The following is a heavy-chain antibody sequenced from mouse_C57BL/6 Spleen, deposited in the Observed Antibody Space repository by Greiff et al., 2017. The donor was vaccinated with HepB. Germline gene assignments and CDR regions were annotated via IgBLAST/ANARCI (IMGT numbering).Heavy chain of an antibody. CDR3: ARANWVDWYFDV. Sequence: EVQVVESEGGLVQPGSSMKLSCTASGFTFSDYYMAWVRQVPEKGLEWVANINYDGSSTYYLDSLKSRFIISRDNAKNILYLQMSSLKSEDTATYYCARANWVDWYFDVWGTGTTVTVSS. CDR2: INYDGSST. V-gene: IGHV5-16*01. J-gene: IGHJ1*03. D-gene: IGHD4-1*01. CDR1: GFTFSDYY.